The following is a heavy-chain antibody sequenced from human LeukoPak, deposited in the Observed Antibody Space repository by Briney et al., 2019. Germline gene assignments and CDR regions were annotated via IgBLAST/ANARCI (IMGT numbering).Heavy chain of an antibody. Sequence: PGGSLRLSCAASGFTFSSYWMSWVRQAPGKGLEWVANIKQDGSEKYYVDSVKGRFTISRDNSKNTLYLQMNSLRAEDTAVYYCAKDDSVPFWSGYYDWGQGTLVTVSS. V-gene: IGHV3-7*03. D-gene: IGHD3-3*01. CDR1: GFTFSSYW. CDR2: IKQDGSEK. J-gene: IGHJ4*02. CDR3: AKDDSVPFWSGYYD.